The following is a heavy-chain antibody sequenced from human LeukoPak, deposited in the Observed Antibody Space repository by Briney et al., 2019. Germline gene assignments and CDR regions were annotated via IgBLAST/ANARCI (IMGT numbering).Heavy chain of an antibody. CDR2: ISSSGSTI. D-gene: IGHD3-10*01. V-gene: IGHV3-11*04. CDR1: GFTFSDYY. Sequence: GSLRLSCAASGFTFSDYYMSWIRQAPGKGLEWVSYISSSGSTIYYADSVKGRFTISRDNAKNSLYLQMNSLRAEDTAVYYCARDWSGDDYYYYGMDVWGQGTTVTVSS. CDR3: ARDWSGDDYYYYGMDV. J-gene: IGHJ6*02.